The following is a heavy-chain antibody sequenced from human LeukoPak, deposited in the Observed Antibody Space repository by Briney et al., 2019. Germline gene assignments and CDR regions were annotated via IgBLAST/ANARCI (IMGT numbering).Heavy chain of an antibody. V-gene: IGHV1-2*02. J-gene: IGHJ4*02. CDR2: INPNSGGT. Sequence: GASVKVSCKASGYTFTGYYMHWVRQAPGQGLEWMGWINPNSGGTNYAQKFQGRVTMTRDTSISTAYMELSRLRSDDTAVYYCARSSRGTYYDFWSGHDYWGQGTLVTVSS. D-gene: IGHD3-3*01. CDR1: GYTFTGYY. CDR3: ARSSRGTYYDFWSGHDY.